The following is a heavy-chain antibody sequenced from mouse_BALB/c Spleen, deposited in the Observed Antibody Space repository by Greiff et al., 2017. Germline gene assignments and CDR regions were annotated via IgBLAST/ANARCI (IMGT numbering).Heavy chain of an antibody. V-gene: IGHV1-14*01. CDR3: ASPITTVAYYAMDY. CDR1: GYTFTSYV. Sequence: VHVKQSGPELVKPGASVKMSCKASGYTFTSYVMHWVKQKPGQGLEWIGYINPYNDGTKYNEKFKGKATLTSDKSSSTAYMELSSLTSEDSAVYYCASPITTVAYYAMDYWGQGTSVTVSS. CDR2: INPYNDGT. D-gene: IGHD1-1*01. J-gene: IGHJ4*01.